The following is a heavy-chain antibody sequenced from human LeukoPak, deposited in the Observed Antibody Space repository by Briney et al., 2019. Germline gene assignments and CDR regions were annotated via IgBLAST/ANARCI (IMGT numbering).Heavy chain of an antibody. V-gene: IGHV4-34*01. Sequence: SDTLSLTCAVYGDSFSDYYWSWLRQPPGKGLEWIGEINHSGNTYYNPSLKSRVTVSVDTSKNQFSLKLDSVTAADTAVYYCARTVGIVVIPGVQEDAYFDNWGQGTLVTVSS. CDR3: ARTVGIVVIPGVQEDAYFDN. CDR1: GDSFSDYY. J-gene: IGHJ4*02. D-gene: IGHD2-2*01. CDR2: INHSGNT.